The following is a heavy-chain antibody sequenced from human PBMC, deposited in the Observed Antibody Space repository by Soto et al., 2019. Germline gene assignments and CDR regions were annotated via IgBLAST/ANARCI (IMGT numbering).Heavy chain of an antibody. CDR2: INPSGGST. CDR3: ATNVRYSGSYSPFDY. CDR1: GYTFTSYY. Sequence: GASVKVSCKASGYTFTSYYMHWVRQAPGQGLEWMGIINPSGGSTSYAQKFQGRVTMTRDTSTSTVYMELSSLRSEDTAVYYCATNVRYSGSYSPFDYWGQGTLVTVSS. D-gene: IGHD1-26*01. J-gene: IGHJ4*02. V-gene: IGHV1-46*01.